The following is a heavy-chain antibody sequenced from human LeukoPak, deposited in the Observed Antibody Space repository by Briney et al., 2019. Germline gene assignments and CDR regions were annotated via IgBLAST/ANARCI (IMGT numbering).Heavy chain of an antibody. CDR3: ASGKYRYGDNWFDP. CDR2: ISYDGSNK. J-gene: IGHJ5*02. V-gene: IGHV3-30*09. D-gene: IGHD5-18*01. CDR1: VFTFSSYA. Sequence: QPGRSLRLSCAASVFTFSSYAMHWVRQAPGKGLEGGAVISYDGSNKYYADSVKGRFAISRDNSKNTLYLQMNSLRAEDTAVYFCASGKYRYGDNWFDPWGQGTLVTVSS.